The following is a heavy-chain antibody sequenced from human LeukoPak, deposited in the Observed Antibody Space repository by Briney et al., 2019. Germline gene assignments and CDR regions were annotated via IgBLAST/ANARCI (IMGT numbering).Heavy chain of an antibody. CDR2: IYSGGST. Sequence: GRSLRLSCAASGFTFSSYAMHWVRQAPGKGLEWVSVIYSGGSTYYADSVKGRFTISRDNSKNTLYPQMNSLRAEDTAVYYCARAMYSSSRTFDYWGQGTLVTVSS. D-gene: IGHD6-13*01. CDR1: GFTFSSYA. V-gene: IGHV3-66*02. J-gene: IGHJ4*02. CDR3: ARAMYSSSRTFDY.